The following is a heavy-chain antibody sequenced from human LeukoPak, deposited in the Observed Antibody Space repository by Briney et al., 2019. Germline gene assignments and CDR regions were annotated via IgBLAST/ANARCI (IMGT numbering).Heavy chain of an antibody. J-gene: IGHJ6*02. CDR1: GFTLSDHW. D-gene: IGHD5-12*01. CDR3: VKGGHTLDIQTTRYYYCLDV. Sequence: GGSLRLSCVASGFTLSDHWMYWVRRGPGKGLAHVSRIESDASRTTYADSVKGRFTISRDDAKNTMYLQMNSLRAEDTAVYYCVKGGHTLDIQTTRYYYCLDVWGQGTTVAVSS. CDR2: IESDASRT. V-gene: IGHV3-74*03.